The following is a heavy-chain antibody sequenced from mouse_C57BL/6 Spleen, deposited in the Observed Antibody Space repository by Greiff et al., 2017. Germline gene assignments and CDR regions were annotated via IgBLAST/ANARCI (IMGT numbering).Heavy chain of an antibody. Sequence: VQLQQSGPELVKPGASVKISCTASGYTFTDYYMNWVTQSHGKSLEWIGDINPNNGGTSYNQKFKGKATLTVDKSSSTAYMELRSLTSEDSAVYYCAMGDGSSSPWFAYWGQGTLVTVSA. J-gene: IGHJ3*01. D-gene: IGHD1-1*01. CDR1: GYTFTDYY. CDR2: INPNNGGT. V-gene: IGHV1-26*01. CDR3: AMGDGSSSPWFAY.